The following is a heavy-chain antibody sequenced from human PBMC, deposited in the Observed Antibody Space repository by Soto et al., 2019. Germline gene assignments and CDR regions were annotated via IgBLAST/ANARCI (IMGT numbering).Heavy chain of an antibody. V-gene: IGHV3-30*18. CDR3: AKVLLVRYYYYYGMDV. J-gene: IGHJ6*02. CDR1: GFTFSSYC. CDR2: ISYDGSNK. Sequence: GGSLRLSCAASGFTFSSYCMHWVRQAPGKGLEWVAVISYDGSNKYYADSVKGRFTISRDNSKNTLYLQMNSLRAEDTAVYYCAKVLLVRYYYYYGMDVWGQGTTVTVSS. D-gene: IGHD3-10*01.